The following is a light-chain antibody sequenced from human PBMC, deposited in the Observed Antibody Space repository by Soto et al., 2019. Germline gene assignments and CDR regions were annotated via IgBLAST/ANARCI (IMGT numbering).Light chain of an antibody. CDR3: SSYAGAKNLVV. CDR1: SSDVGAYHF. V-gene: IGLV2-8*01. CDR2: EVY. Sequence: QAVLTQPPSASGSPGQSVTISCTGTSSDVGAYHFVSWYQHHPGKAPQALIYEVYKRSSGVPDRFSGSKSGNTASLTVSGLQTEDEADYYCSSYAGAKNLVVFGGGTQLTVL. J-gene: IGLJ3*02.